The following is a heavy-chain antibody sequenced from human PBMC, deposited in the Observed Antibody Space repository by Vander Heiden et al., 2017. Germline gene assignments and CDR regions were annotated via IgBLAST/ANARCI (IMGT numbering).Heavy chain of an antibody. J-gene: IGHJ4*02. Sequence: QVQLVESGGGVVQSGRSLRLSCAASGFTISSYAMHWVRQAPGKGLEWVAVVSHDGSNEYYADSVEGRFTISRDNSKKTLYLQMNSLRAEDTAVYYCAKGVFRGSYYFDYWGQGSLVTVSS. D-gene: IGHD3-16*01. V-gene: IGHV3-30*18. CDR3: AKGVFRGSYYFDY. CDR2: VSHDGSNE. CDR1: GFTISSYA.